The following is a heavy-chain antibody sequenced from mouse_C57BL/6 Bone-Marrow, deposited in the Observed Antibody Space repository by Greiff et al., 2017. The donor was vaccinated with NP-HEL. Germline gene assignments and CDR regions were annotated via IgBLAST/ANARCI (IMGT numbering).Heavy chain of an antibody. V-gene: IGHV1-19*01. CDR1: GYTFTDYY. CDR3: ARRYYGSSRYFDY. CDR2: INPYNGGT. Sequence: EVKLMESGPVLVKPGASVKMSCKASGYTFTDYYMNWVKQSHGKSLEWIGVINPYNGGTSYNQKFKGKATLTVDKSSSTAYMELNSLTSEDSAVYYCARRYYGSSRYFDYWGQGTTLTVSS. D-gene: IGHD1-1*01. J-gene: IGHJ2*01.